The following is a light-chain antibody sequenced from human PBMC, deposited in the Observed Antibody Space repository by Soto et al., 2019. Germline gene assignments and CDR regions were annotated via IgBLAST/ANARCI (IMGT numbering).Light chain of an antibody. CDR3: QQYGSSLIT. CDR1: QSVSSSY. Sequence: DIELTQSPGTLSLSPGERATLSCRASQSVSSSYLAWYQQKPGQAPGLLIYGASSRATGIPDRFSGSGSGTDFTLTISRLEPEDFAVYYCQQYGSSLITFGQGTRLEIK. J-gene: IGKJ5*01. CDR2: GAS. V-gene: IGKV3-20*01.